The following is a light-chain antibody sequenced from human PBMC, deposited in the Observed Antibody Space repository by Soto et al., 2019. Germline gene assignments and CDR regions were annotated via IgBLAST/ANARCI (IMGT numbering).Light chain of an antibody. CDR2: GAF. Sequence: DIQMTQSPSTLSASVGDRVTITCRASQILNNRLSWYQQKPGKAPNLLISGAFNLQSGVPSRFSGSGSGTDFTLTISSLQPEDSATYYCQQSYITLYSFGQGNDWRL. CDR3: QQSYITLYS. V-gene: IGKV1-39*01. J-gene: IGKJ2*01. CDR1: QILNNR.